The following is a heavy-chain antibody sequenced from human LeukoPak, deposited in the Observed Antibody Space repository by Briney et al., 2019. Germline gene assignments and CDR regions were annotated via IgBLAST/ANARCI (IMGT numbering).Heavy chain of an antibody. J-gene: IGHJ6*03. CDR2: IIPIFGTA. CDR3: ARSVTPLLGYYYYMDV. CDR1: GGTFSSYA. V-gene: IGHV1-69*05. D-gene: IGHD4-23*01. Sequence: ASVKVSCKASGGTFSSYAISWVRQAPGQGLERMGGIIPIFGTANYAQKFQGRVTITTDESTSTAYMELSSLRSEDTAVHYCARSVTPLLGYYYYMDVWGKGTTVTVSS.